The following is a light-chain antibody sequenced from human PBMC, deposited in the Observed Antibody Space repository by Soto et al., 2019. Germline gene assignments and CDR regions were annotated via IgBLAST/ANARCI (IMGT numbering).Light chain of an antibody. CDR3: QQYNNWART. V-gene: IGKV3-15*01. Sequence: EIVMTQSPATLSVSPGDRATLSCRASQSVSNNLAWYQQKPGQAPRLLMYGASTRATGIPARFSGSGSGTEFTLTISRLQSADFAVYFCQQYNNWARTFGQGTKVEVK. J-gene: IGKJ1*01. CDR1: QSVSNN. CDR2: GAS.